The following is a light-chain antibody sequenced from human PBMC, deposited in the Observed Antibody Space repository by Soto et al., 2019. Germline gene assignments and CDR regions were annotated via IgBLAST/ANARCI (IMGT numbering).Light chain of an antibody. V-gene: IGKV3-15*01. CDR3: QRYNNWPLT. Sequence: DIVLTQSPSALSVSPGDRVTLSCRASQGIGSTLAWYQQKPGQTPRLLIYDSSTRAIGIPARFSGSRSGTEFTLTINGLQSEDFAVYYCQRYNNWPLTFGEGTKVEIK. CDR1: QGIGST. CDR2: DSS. J-gene: IGKJ4*01.